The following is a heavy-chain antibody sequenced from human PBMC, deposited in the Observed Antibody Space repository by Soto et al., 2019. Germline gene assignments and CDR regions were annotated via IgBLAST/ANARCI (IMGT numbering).Heavy chain of an antibody. Sequence: PTQTLSLTCAISGDSVSSNSAAWNWVRQSPSRGLEWLGRTYYRSKWDNDYAVSVKSRITINADIPKNQFSLQLNSVTPEDTAVYYCARGGTVALSGFDYWGQGTLVTVSS. CDR3: ARGGTVALSGFDY. V-gene: IGHV6-1*01. D-gene: IGHD6-19*01. CDR2: TYYRSKWDN. J-gene: IGHJ4*02. CDR1: GDSVSSNSAA.